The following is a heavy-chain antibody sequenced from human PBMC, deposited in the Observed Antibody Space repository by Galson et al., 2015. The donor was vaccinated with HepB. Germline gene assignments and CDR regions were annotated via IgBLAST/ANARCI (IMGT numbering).Heavy chain of an antibody. CDR1: GFTFSSYA. Sequence: SLRLSCAASGFTFSSYAMSWVRQAPGKGLEWVSSISGSGGSTYYADSVKGRCTISRDRSKNALYLQMNSLRVEDTATYYCAKAGEYSSSSKIDFWGQGTLVTVSS. J-gene: IGHJ4*02. D-gene: IGHD6-6*01. CDR2: ISGSGGST. V-gene: IGHV3-23*01. CDR3: AKAGEYSSSSKIDF.